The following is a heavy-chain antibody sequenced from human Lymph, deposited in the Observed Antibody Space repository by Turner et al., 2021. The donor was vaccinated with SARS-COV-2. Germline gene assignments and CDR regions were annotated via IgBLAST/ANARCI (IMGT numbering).Heavy chain of an antibody. V-gene: IGHV3-30*04. Sequence: QVQLVESGGGVVQPGRSLRISCAASGFTFSTYAIHWVRQAAGKGLEWVAFISYDGSNKYYADSVKGRFTISRDNSKNTLYLQMNSLRAEDTAVYYCARYGSGGYFYYGLDVWGQGTTVTVSS. J-gene: IGHJ6*02. CDR3: ARYGSGGYFYYGLDV. CDR2: ISYDGSNK. D-gene: IGHD3-10*01. CDR1: GFTFSTYA.